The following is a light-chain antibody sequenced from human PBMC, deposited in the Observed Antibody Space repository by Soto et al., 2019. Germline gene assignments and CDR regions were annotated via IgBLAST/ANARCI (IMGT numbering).Light chain of an antibody. V-gene: IGKV3-20*01. Sequence: EIVLTQSPGTLSLSPGERATLSFRASQSVSSSYLAWYQQKPGQAPRLLIYCASSRATGIPDRFSGSGSGTDFTLTISRLEPEDFAVYYCQQYGSSPPYTFGQGTKLEIK. CDR3: QQYGSSPPYT. J-gene: IGKJ2*01. CDR1: QSVSSSY. CDR2: CAS.